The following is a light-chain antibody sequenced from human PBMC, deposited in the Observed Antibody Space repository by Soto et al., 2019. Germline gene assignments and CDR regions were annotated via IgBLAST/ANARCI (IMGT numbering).Light chain of an antibody. V-gene: IGKV1-33*01. Sequence: DIQMTQSPSSLSASVGDRVTITCHASQDISNYLNWYQQKPGKAPKLLIYGASNLETGVPSRFSGRGSGTRFSFTINSLQPEDIATYYCQQYDKIPPTFGQGTKLEIK. J-gene: IGKJ2*01. CDR3: QQYDKIPPT. CDR2: GAS. CDR1: QDISNY.